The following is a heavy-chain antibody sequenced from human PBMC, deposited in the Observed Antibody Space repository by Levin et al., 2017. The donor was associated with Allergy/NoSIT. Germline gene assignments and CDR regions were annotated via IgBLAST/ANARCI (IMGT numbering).Heavy chain of an antibody. CDR1: GYNFTNYW. CDR3: ARHTSSTSV. V-gene: IGHV5-51*01. D-gene: IGHD6-6*01. Sequence: GESLKISCKGSGYNFTNYWIAWVRQMPGKGLEWVGIIYPGDSDTKYSPSFQGQVTISADKSISTAYLQWSSVKASDTAMYYCARHTSSTSVWGQGTLVTVSS. J-gene: IGHJ4*02. CDR2: IYPGDSDT.